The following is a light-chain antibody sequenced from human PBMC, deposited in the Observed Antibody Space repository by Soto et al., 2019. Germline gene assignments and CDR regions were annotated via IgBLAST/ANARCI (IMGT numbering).Light chain of an antibody. CDR1: SGHINYA. V-gene: IGLV4-69*01. Sequence: QLVLTQSPSASASLGASVKLTCTLSSGHINYAIAWHQQQPEKGPRYLMKLDSDGSHSKGDGIPDRFSGSSSGAERYLIISGLQSEDEADYYCQTWGTGSWVFGGGTKLTVL. CDR2: LDSDGSH. CDR3: QTWGTGSWV. J-gene: IGLJ3*02.